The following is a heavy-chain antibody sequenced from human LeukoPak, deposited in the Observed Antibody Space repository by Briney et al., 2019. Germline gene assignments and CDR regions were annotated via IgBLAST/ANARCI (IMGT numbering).Heavy chain of an antibody. CDR3: ARHSGPDY. CDR1: GHSISSGSY. Sequence: PSETLSLACAVSGHSISSGSYWGWIRQPPGKGLEWIGSIYHSGSTYYNPSLKSRVTISVDTSKNQFSLKLNSVTAADTAVYYCARHSGPDYWGQGTLVTVSS. J-gene: IGHJ4*02. V-gene: IGHV4-38-2*01. CDR2: IYHSGST.